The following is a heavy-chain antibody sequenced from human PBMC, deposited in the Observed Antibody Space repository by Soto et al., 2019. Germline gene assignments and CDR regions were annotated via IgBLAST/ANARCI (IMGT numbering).Heavy chain of an antibody. CDR2: IGNDPSYV. Sequence: EVQLVESGGGLVKPGGSLRLSCEASGFSFSRHSMNWVRQAPGKGLEWVSSIGNDPSYVYYAGSVKGRFTISRDNAKNSLYLQMNSLRVEDTAVYYCARDQGLLRDGYSDYWGQGTPVTVSS. D-gene: IGHD5-12*01. CDR1: GFSFSRHS. V-gene: IGHV3-21*06. CDR3: ARDQGLLRDGYSDY. J-gene: IGHJ4*02.